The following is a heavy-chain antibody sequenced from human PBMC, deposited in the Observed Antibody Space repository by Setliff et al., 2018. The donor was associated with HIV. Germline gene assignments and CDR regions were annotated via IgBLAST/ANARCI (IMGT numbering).Heavy chain of an antibody. J-gene: IGHJ3*02. V-gene: IGHV3-23*01. CDR3: TRVVGGNLYPSAFDI. CDR1: GFTFSSYA. Sequence: PGGSLRLSCAASGFTFSSYAMQWVRQAPGKGLEWVSAISGSGGSTYYADSVKGRFTISRDNAKNIVYLQMNSLRAEDTAVYYCTRVVGGNLYPSAFDIWAQGTMVTVSS. CDR2: ISGSGGST.